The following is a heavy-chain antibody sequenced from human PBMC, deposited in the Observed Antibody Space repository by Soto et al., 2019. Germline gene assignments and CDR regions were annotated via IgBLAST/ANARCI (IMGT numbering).Heavy chain of an antibody. CDR2: IRKDGSQR. V-gene: IGHV3-7*05. Sequence: EVQLVESGGGLVQPGGSLTLSCAASEFAFSSYWMTWVGQAPGKGLEWVANIRKDGSQRSYLDSVRGRFTISRDNSKNSLYLQMNSLRAEDTALYFCARDVSPGSSGLYFDAFDMWGQGTMVTVSS. J-gene: IGHJ3*02. D-gene: IGHD6-25*01. CDR1: EFAFSSYW. CDR3: ARDVSPGSSGLYFDAFDM.